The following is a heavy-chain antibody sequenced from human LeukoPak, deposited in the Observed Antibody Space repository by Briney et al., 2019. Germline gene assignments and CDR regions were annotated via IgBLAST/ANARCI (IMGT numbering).Heavy chain of an antibody. CDR2: IKPDSGFT. CDR3: STEDKYCKTTTCDDY. CDR1: GYAFTVRY. J-gene: IGHJ4*02. D-gene: IGHD2/OR15-2a*01. V-gene: IGHV1-2*02. Sequence: ASVKVSCKASGYAFTVRYMHWVRQVPGQGLEWMGFIKPDSGFTNYAEKFQDRVTMSRDTSITTVYMELSSLGSGDKALYYCSTEDKYCKTTTCDDYWGQGTLVTVSS.